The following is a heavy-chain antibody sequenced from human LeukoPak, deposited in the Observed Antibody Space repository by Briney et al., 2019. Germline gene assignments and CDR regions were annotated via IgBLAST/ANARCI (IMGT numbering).Heavy chain of an antibody. CDR2: LYSGGTT. Sequence: GGSLRLSCAASGFTVSSNYMTWVRQAPGKGLEWVSVLYSGGTTYYADSVKGRFTISRDNSKNTLYLLMNSLRPEDTAVYYCARELHWGQGTLVTVSS. V-gene: IGHV3-66*02. CDR3: ARELH. CDR1: GFTVSSNY. J-gene: IGHJ4*02. D-gene: IGHD1-26*01.